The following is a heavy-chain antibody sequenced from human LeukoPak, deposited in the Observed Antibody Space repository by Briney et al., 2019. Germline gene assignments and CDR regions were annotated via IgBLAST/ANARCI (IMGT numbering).Heavy chain of an antibody. CDR3: ARGRTDDSSDSFDY. Sequence: SETLSLTCTVSGGSINKYYWSWIRQSPGKGLEWLGYVHDSAGTIYNPSLKSRVTISVGTSKTQFSLKLSSVTAADTAVYYCARGRTDDSSDSFDYWGQGTLVTVSS. D-gene: IGHD3-22*01. CDR2: VHDSAGT. CDR1: GGSINKYY. V-gene: IGHV4-59*12. J-gene: IGHJ4*02.